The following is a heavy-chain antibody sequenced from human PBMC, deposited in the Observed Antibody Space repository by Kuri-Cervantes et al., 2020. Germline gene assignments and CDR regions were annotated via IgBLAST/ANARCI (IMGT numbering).Heavy chain of an antibody. V-gene: IGHV3-33*08. J-gene: IGHJ3*02. CDR1: GFTFSSYG. D-gene: IGHD2-21*02. Sequence: GESLKISCAASGFTFSSYGMHWVRQAPGKGLEWVAVIWYDGSNKYYADSVKGRFTISRDNSKNTLYLQMNSLGAEDTAVYYCARGGTAVADAFDIWGQGTMVTVSS. CDR3: ARGGTAVADAFDI. CDR2: IWYDGSNK.